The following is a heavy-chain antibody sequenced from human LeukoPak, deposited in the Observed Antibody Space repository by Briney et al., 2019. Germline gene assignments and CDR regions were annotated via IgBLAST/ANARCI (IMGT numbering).Heavy chain of an antibody. CDR1: GFNFRDYT. V-gene: IGHV3-21*01. CDR2: ISASSHYI. CDR3: ARDTSWIQLHEKGDY. Sequence: GGSLRLSCVASGFNFRDYTMHWVRQAPGRGLEWVSSISASSHYIFYADSVKGRFTISRDNSNNSLFLQVKSLRAEDTAVYYCARDTSWIQLHEKGDYWGQGTLVTVSS. J-gene: IGHJ4*02. D-gene: IGHD5-18*01.